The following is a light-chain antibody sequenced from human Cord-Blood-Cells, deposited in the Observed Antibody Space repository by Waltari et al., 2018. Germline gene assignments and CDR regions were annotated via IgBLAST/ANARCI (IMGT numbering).Light chain of an antibody. J-gene: IGKJ1*01. Sequence: DIQMTQSPSSLSASVGDRVTITCRASQSINSYLNWYQQKPGKAPKLLIYAASSLQSGVPSRVSGSGSGSDFTLTISSLQPEDVATYYCQQSYSTLGTFGQGTKVEIK. CDR1: QSINSY. CDR2: AAS. CDR3: QQSYSTLGT. V-gene: IGKV1-39*01.